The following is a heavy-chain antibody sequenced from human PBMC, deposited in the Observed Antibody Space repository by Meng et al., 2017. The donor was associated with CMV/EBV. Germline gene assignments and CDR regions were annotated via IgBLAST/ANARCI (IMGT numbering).Heavy chain of an antibody. CDR2: IYPGDSDT. V-gene: IGHV5-51*07. J-gene: IGHJ5*02. Sequence: GESLKISCKGSGYSFTSYWIGWVHQMPGKGLEWMGIIYPGDSDTRYSPSFQGQVTISADKSISTAYLQWSSLKASDTAMYYYARHGGIYCGYDNNWFDPWGQGTLVTVSS. D-gene: IGHD5-12*01. CDR1: GYSFTSYW. CDR3: ARHGGIYCGYDNNWFDP.